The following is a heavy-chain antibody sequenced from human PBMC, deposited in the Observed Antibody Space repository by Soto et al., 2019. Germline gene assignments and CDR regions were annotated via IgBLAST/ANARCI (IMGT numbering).Heavy chain of an antibody. J-gene: IGHJ4*02. V-gene: IGHV3-30*18. CDR3: AKGGRQLLVTSDFTY. CDR2: VSHDGRNT. D-gene: IGHD6-19*01. Sequence: GXSLRLSCAASGFTFNNYDMHWVRQAPGKGLEWVAVVSHDGRNTHYADSVKGRFTISRDSAKNTVSLEMTSLRAEDTAVYYCAKGGRQLLVTSDFTYWGQGALVTVSS. CDR1: GFTFNNYD.